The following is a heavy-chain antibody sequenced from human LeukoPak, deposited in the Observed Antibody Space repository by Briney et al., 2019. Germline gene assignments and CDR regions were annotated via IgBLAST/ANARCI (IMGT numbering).Heavy chain of an antibody. CDR1: GFTFSSYG. D-gene: IGHD3-10*01. Sequence: GRSLRLSCAASGFTFSSYGMHWVRQAPGKGLEWVAVIWYDGGNKYYAGSVKGRFTISRDNSKNTLYLQMNSLRAEDTAVYYCALGGSGSYFYFDYWGQGTLVTVSS. J-gene: IGHJ4*02. V-gene: IGHV3-33*01. CDR3: ALGGSGSYFYFDY. CDR2: IWYDGGNK.